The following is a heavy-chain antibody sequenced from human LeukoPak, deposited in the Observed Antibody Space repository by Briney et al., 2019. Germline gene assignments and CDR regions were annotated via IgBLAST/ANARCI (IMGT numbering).Heavy chain of an antibody. CDR3: AGGGTSSSGWFDGTYYFDY. CDR1: GYTFTGYY. V-gene: IGHV1-2*02. D-gene: IGHD6-19*01. CDR2: INPNSGGT. Sequence: ASVKVSCKASGYTFTGYYMHWVRQAPGQGLEWMGWINPNSGGTNYAQKFQGRVTMTRDTPISTAYMELSRLRSDDTAVYYCAGGGTSSSGWFDGTYYFDYWGQGTLVTVSS. J-gene: IGHJ4*02.